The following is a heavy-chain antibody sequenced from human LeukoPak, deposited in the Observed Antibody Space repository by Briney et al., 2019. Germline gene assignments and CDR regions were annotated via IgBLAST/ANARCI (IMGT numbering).Heavy chain of an antibody. CDR2: ISAYNGNT. D-gene: IGHD3-10*01. Sequence: ASVKVSCKASDYTFSNYGISWVRQAPGQGLEWMGWISAYNGNTNYAQKLQGRVTMTTDTSTSTAYMELRSLRSDDTAVYYCARGLPFGELDYWGQGTLVTVSS. J-gene: IGHJ4*02. V-gene: IGHV1-18*01. CDR1: DYTFSNYG. CDR3: ARGLPFGELDY.